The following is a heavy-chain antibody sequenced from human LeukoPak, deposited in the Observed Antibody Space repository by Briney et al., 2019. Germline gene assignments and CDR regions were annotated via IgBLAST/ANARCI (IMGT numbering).Heavy chain of an antibody. V-gene: IGHV4-39*01. J-gene: IGHJ6*03. CDR3: ARHIGYCSSTSCPYYYCYYMDV. CDR2: ISYSGST. Sequence: SETLSLTCTVSGGSISSSSYYWGWIRQPPGKGLEWIGSISYSGSTYYNPSLKSRVTISVDTSKNQFSLKLSSVTAADTAVYYCARHIGYCSSTSCPYYYCYYMDVWGKGTTVTVSS. CDR1: GGSISSSSYY. D-gene: IGHD2-2*01.